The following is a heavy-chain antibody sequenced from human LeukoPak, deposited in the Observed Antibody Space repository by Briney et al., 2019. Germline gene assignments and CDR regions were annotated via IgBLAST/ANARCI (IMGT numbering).Heavy chain of an antibody. D-gene: IGHD3-3*01. CDR1: GGSISSYY. J-gene: IGHJ5*02. V-gene: IGHV4-59*08. CDR2: IYYSGST. Sequence: SETLSLTCTVSGGSISSYYWSWIRQPPGKGLEWIGYIYYSGSTNYNPSLKSRVTISVDTSKNQFSLKLSSVTAADTAVYYCASSTYYDFWSGYNWFDPWGQGTLVTVSS. CDR3: ASSTYYDFWSGYNWFDP.